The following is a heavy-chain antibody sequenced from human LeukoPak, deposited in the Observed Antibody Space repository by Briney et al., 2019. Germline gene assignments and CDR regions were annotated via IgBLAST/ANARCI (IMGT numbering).Heavy chain of an antibody. CDR2: INDSGSN. CDR1: GGSFSGYY. Sequence: PPDTLSLTCAVYGGSFSGYYWSWIRRPPGKGLEWIGEINDSGSNKYNPSLKSRFFMSVDTSKNQFSLKFNSVTAADTAVYYCARRSGKAVAGVNWFDPWGQGTLVTVSS. J-gene: IGHJ5*02. V-gene: IGHV4-34*01. CDR3: ARRSGKAVAGVNWFDP. D-gene: IGHD6-19*01.